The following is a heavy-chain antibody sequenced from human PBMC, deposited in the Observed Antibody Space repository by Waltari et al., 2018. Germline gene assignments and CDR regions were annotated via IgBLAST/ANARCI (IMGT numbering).Heavy chain of an antibody. V-gene: IGHV4-59*01. CDR1: GGPISSYY. D-gene: IGHD1-26*01. CDR2: IYYSGST. J-gene: IGHJ4*02. CDR3: ASGVGATIYYFDY. Sequence: QVQLQESGPGLVKPSETLSLTCTVSGGPISSYYWSWIRQPPGKGLEWIGYIYYSGSTNYNPSLKSRVTISVDTSKNQFSLKLSSVTAADTAVYYCASGVGATIYYFDYWGQGTLVTVSS.